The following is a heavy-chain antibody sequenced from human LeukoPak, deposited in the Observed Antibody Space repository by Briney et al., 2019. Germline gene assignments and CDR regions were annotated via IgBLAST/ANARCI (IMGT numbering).Heavy chain of an antibody. J-gene: IGHJ5*02. CDR2: IIPIFGTA. D-gene: IGHD1-14*01. V-gene: IGHV1-69*13. CDR3: AKETPNTGWFDP. CDR1: GGTFSSYA. Sequence: ASVKVSCKASGGTFSSYAISWVRQAPGQGLERMGGIIPIFGTANYAQKFQGRVTITADESTSTAYMELSSLRSEDTAVYYSAKETPNTGWFDPWGQGTLVTVSS.